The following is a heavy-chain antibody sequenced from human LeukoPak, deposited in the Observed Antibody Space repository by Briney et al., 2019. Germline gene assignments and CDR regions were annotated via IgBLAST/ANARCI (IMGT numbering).Heavy chain of an antibody. CDR1: GYTFTGYY. CDR2: INPNSGGT. J-gene: IGHJ6*03. V-gene: IGHV1-2*02. CDR3: ARGANARHYYYYMDV. Sequence: ASVKVSCKASGYTFTGYYMHWVRQAPGQGLEWMGWINPNSGGTNYAQKFQGRVTMTRDTSISPAYMELSRLRSDDTAVYYCARGANARHYYYYMDVWGKGTTVTVSS. D-gene: IGHD1-1*01.